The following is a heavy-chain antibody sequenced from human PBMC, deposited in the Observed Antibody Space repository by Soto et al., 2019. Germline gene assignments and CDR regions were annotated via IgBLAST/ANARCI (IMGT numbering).Heavy chain of an antibody. D-gene: IGHD2-15*01. J-gene: IGHJ5*02. V-gene: IGHV3-15*01. CDR2: IKSKSDGGTT. Sequence: PGGSLRLSCAASGFTFSDAWMSWVRPAPGKGLDWVGRIKSKSDGGTTEYAAPVRGRFTISRDDSKNTLYLQMNSLKTEDTAVYYCTTDLWRIAVVVGSTGYFNPWGQGTPVT. CDR3: TTDLWRIAVVVGSTGYFNP. CDR1: GFTFSDAW.